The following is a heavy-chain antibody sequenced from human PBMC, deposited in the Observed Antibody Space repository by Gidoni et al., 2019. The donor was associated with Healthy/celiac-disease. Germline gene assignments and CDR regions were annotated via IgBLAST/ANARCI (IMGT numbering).Heavy chain of an antibody. CDR3: ARVSRIVGATFWFDP. Sequence: QVQLQESGPGLVKPSETLSLTCTVSGGSISSYYWSWIRQPAGKGLEWSGRIYTSGSTNYNPSLKSRVTMSVDTSKNQFSLKLSSVTAADTAVYYCARVSRIVGATFWFDPWGQGTLVTVSS. D-gene: IGHD1-26*01. V-gene: IGHV4-4*07. CDR2: IYTSGST. CDR1: GGSISSYY. J-gene: IGHJ5*02.